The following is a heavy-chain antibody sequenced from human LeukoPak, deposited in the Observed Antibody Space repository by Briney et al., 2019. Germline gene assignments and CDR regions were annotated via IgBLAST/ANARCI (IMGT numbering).Heavy chain of an antibody. J-gene: IGHJ3*02. D-gene: IGHD2-2*02. CDR3: ASPVVPAAIHGAFDI. CDR1: GFTFSSYS. V-gene: IGHV3-21*01. CDR2: ISSSSSYI. Sequence: GGSLRLSCAASGFTFSSYSMNWVRQAPGKGLEWVSSISSSSSYIYYADSVKGRFTISRDNAKNSLYLQMNSLRAEDTAVYYCASPVVPAAIHGAFDIWGQGTMVTVSS.